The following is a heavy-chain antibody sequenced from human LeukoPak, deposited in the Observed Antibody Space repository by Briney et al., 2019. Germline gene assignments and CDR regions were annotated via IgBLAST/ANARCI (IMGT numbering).Heavy chain of an antibody. Sequence: SGTLSLTCTVSGASISSDYWSWIRQPPGKGLEWIGYIYYSGSTNYNPSLKSRVTISVDTSKNQFSLKLSSVTAADTAVYYCARSMDTSGFWSGYYSAQYFDYWGQGTLVTVSS. CDR2: IYYSGST. V-gene: IGHV4-59*01. D-gene: IGHD3-3*01. J-gene: IGHJ4*02. CDR1: GASISSDY. CDR3: ARSMDTSGFWSGYYSAQYFDY.